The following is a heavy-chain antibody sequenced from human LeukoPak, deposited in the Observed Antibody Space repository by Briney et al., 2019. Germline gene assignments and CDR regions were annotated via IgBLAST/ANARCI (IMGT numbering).Heavy chain of an antibody. CDR3: ARVDEGRNGVTVGY. Sequence: GGSLRLSCAASGFTFSDYYMSWIRQAPGKGLEWVSYISSSSGYTNYADSVKGRFTISRDNAKNSLYLQMNSLRAEDMAVYYCARVDEGRNGVTVGYWGQGTLVTVSS. D-gene: IGHD2-8*01. CDR2: ISSSSGYT. J-gene: IGHJ4*02. CDR1: GFTFSDYY. V-gene: IGHV3-11*06.